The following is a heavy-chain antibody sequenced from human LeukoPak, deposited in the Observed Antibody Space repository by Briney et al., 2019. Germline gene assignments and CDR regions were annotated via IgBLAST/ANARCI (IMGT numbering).Heavy chain of an antibody. CDR3: AKGRREGDY. V-gene: IGHV1-8*03. J-gene: IGHJ4*02. Sequence: GASVKVSCKAAGYTFTSYDINWVRQAIGQGLEWMGWMNPNSGNTGYAQKFQGRVTITRNTSISTAYMELSSLRSEDTAVYYCAKGRREGDYLGQGTLVTVSS. D-gene: IGHD1-14*01. CDR1: GYTFTSYD. CDR2: MNPNSGNT.